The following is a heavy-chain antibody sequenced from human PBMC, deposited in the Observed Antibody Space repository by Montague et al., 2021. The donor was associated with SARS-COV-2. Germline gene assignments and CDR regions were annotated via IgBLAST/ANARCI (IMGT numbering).Heavy chain of an antibody. J-gene: IGHJ3*02. CDR3: ARGPWEGELLWHDAFDI. D-gene: IGHD1-26*01. CDR2: IKQDGSEK. V-gene: IGHV3-7*04. CDR1: GFTFSSYW. Sequence: SLRLSCAASGFTFSSYWMSWVRQAPGKGLEWVANIKQDGSEKYYVDSVEGRFTISRDNAKNSLYLQMNSLRAEDTAVYYCARGPWEGELLWHDAFDIWGQGTMVTVSS.